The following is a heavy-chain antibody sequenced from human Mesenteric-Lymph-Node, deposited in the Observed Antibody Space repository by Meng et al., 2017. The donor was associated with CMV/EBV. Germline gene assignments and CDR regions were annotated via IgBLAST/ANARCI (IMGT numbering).Heavy chain of an antibody. D-gene: IGHD5-24*01. CDR2: IHHSGTT. J-gene: IGHJ4*02. V-gene: IGHV4-59*01. Sequence: SETLSLTCTVSGDSIRTYWWSWIRQSPGKGLEWIGYIHHSGTTNHNPSLRSRVIMSVDTSNNQFSLKLTSVTAADTATYYCARVGRDGYNFDNWGQGTLVTVSS. CDR1: GDSIRTYW. CDR3: ARVGRDGYNFDN.